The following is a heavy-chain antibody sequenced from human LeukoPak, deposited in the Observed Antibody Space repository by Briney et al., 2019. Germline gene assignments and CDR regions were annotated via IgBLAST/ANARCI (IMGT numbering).Heavy chain of an antibody. V-gene: IGHV3-53*01. CDR1: GFTVSSNY. J-gene: IGHJ4*02. D-gene: IGHD6-19*01. CDR3: ARDLGTSGWYGDFDY. Sequence: GGSLRLSCVASGFTVSSNYMSWVRQAPGKGLEWVSIVYSGGSTYYADSVKGRFTISRDNSKNTVYLQMNSLRAEDTAVYYCARDLGTSGWYGDFDYWGQGTLVTVSS. CDR2: VYSGGST.